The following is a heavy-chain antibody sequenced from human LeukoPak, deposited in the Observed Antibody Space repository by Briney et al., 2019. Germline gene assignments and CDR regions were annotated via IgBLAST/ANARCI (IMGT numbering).Heavy chain of an antibody. J-gene: IGHJ4*02. V-gene: IGHV6-1*01. CDR3: ARGLDTAIAY. D-gene: IGHD5-18*01. Sequence: SQTLSLTRAISGDSDSSNSATWNSIRQSPSRGLERLGRTYYKSKWHSDYEVSVKSRNIHTPDTSKNQFSVQLDSVTPEDTAVYFCARGLDTAIAYWGQGRLVTVSS. CDR2: TYYKSKWHS. CDR1: GDSDSSNSAT.